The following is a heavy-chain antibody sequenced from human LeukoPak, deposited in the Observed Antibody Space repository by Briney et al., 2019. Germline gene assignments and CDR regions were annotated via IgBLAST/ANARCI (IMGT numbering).Heavy chain of an antibody. D-gene: IGHD4-17*01. V-gene: IGHV3-23*01. Sequence: GGSLRLSCAASGFTFSSYAMSWVRQAPGKGLEGVSAISGSGGCTYYADSVKGRFTNSRDNSKNRLYLQMNSLRAEDTGVYYCAKDPTVTTFIWFDPWGQGTLVTVSS. CDR2: ISGSGGCT. J-gene: IGHJ5*02. CDR3: AKDPTVTTFIWFDP. CDR1: GFTFSSYA.